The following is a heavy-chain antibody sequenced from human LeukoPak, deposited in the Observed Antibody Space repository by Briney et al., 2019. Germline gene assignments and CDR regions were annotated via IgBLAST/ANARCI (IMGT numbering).Heavy chain of an antibody. CDR2: INPNSGDT. CDR3: ARGRRMIGSSSARRYYYYGMDV. CDR1: RYTFTGYY. J-gene: IGHJ6*04. Sequence: ASVNVSCKSSRYTFTGYYMHWVRQAAGQGLEWMGWINPNSGDTNYAQKYQGWVTMTRDTSISTAYMELSRLRSDDTAVYYCARGRRMIGSSSARRYYYYGMDVWGKGTTVTVSS. D-gene: IGHD2-15*01. V-gene: IGHV1-2*04.